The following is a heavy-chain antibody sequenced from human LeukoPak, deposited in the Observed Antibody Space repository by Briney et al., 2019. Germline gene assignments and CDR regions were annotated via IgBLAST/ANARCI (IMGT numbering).Heavy chain of an antibody. Sequence: SETLSLTCTVSGGSISSYYWSWIRQPPGKGLEWIGYIYYSGSTNYNPSLKSRVTISVDTSKNQFSLKLSSVTAADTAVYYCARLNSSSWYYLPRYYYYGMDVWGQGTTVTVPS. CDR1: GGSISSYY. D-gene: IGHD6-13*01. CDR3: ARLNSSSWYYLPRYYYYGMDV. CDR2: IYYSGST. V-gene: IGHV4-59*08. J-gene: IGHJ6*02.